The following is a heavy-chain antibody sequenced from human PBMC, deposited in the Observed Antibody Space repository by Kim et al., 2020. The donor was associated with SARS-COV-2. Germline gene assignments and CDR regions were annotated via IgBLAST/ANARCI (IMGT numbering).Heavy chain of an antibody. CDR2: IYYSGST. Sequence: SETLSLTCTVSGGSISSSSYYWGWIRQPPGKGLEWIGSIYYSGSTYYNPSLKSRVTISVDTSKNQFSLKLSSVTAADTAVYYCARHSISSWYLGWSFDYWGQGTLVTVSS. CDR3: ARHSISSWYLGWSFDY. CDR1: GGSISSSSYY. D-gene: IGHD6-13*01. J-gene: IGHJ4*02. V-gene: IGHV4-39*01.